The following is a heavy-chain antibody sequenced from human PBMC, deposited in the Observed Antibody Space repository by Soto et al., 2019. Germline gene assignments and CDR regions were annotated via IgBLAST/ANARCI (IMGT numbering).Heavy chain of an antibody. CDR2: ISTYNGDT. Sequence: QVQLAQSGAEVKKPGASVKVSCKASGYPFTTYGISWVRQAPGQGLEWMGWISTYNGDTEYPQSLQGRVAMTRATSTATAYMELRSLRSDDTAVYYCARVMTTFGVVSKGPDHWGQGTLVTVSS. CDR3: ARVMTTFGVVSKGPDH. J-gene: IGHJ4*02. CDR1: GYPFTTYG. V-gene: IGHV1-18*04. D-gene: IGHD3-3*01.